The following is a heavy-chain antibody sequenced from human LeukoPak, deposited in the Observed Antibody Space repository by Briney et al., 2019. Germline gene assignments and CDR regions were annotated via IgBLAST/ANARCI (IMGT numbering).Heavy chain of an antibody. CDR3: AVWFGTYYYYGMDV. CDR2: ISYDGSNK. D-gene: IGHD3-10*01. Sequence: GRSLRLSCAASGFTFSSYGIHWVRQAPGKGLEWVAVISYDGSNKYYADSVKGRFTISRDNSKNTLYLQMNSLRAEDTAVYYCAVWFGTYYYYGMDVWGQGTTVTVSS. V-gene: IGHV3-30*03. CDR1: GFTFSSYG. J-gene: IGHJ6*02.